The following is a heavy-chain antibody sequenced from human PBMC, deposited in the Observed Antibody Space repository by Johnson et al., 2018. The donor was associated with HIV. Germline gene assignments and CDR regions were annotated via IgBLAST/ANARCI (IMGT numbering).Heavy chain of an antibody. J-gene: IGHJ3*02. CDR3: AKDQYCGGDCYPDAFDI. Sequence: QVQLVESGGSVVRPGGSLRLSCAASGFTFDDYAMHWVRQAPGKGLEWVSGINTDGSATTYADSVKGRFTISRDNSKNTLYLQMNSLRAEDTAGYYCAKDQYCGGDCYPDAFDIWGQGTMVTVSS. D-gene: IGHD2-21*02. CDR1: GFTFDDYA. V-gene: IGHV3-NL1*01. CDR2: INTDGSAT.